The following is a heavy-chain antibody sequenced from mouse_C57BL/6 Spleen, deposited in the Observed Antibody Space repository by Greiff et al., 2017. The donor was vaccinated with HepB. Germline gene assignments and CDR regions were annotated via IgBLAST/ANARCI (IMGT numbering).Heavy chain of an antibody. V-gene: IGHV1-64*01. CDR2: IHPNSGST. Sequence: VQLQQPGAELVKPGASVKLSCKASGYTFTSYWIHWVKQRPGQGLEWIGMIHPNSGSTNYNEKFKSKATLTVDKSSSTAYMQLSSLTSEDSAVYYCARSTTVRYFDVWGTGTTVTVSS. D-gene: IGHD1-1*01. CDR3: ARSTTVRYFDV. J-gene: IGHJ1*03. CDR1: GYTFTSYW.